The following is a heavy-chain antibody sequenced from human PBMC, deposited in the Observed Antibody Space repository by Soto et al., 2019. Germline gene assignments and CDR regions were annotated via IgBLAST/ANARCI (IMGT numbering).Heavy chain of an antibody. V-gene: IGHV3-48*02. Sequence: GGSLRLSCAASGFTFSSYSMNWVRQAPGKGLEWVSYISSSSSTIYYADSVKGRFTISRDNAKNSLYLQMNSLRDEDTAVYYCARTGVPAAERDYYYYGMDVWGQGTTVTVSS. CDR1: GFTFSSYS. D-gene: IGHD2-2*01. CDR3: ARTGVPAAERDYYYYGMDV. CDR2: ISSSSSTI. J-gene: IGHJ6*02.